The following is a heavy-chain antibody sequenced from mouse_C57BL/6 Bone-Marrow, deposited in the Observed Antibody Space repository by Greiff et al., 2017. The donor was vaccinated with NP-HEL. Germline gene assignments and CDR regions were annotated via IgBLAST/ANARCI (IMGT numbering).Heavy chain of an antibody. J-gene: IGHJ1*03. CDR2: INPNSGTT. D-gene: IGHD1-1*01. CDR1: GYSFTDYN. V-gene: IGHV1-39*01. CDR3: ARGDYGSSYGDLYWYFDV. Sequence: EVQLQESGPELVKPGASVKISCKASGYSFTDYNMNWVKQSNGKSLEWIGVINPNSGTTSYNQKFKGKATLTVDQSSSTAYMQLNSLTSEDSAVYYCARGDYGSSYGDLYWYFDVWGTGTTVTVSS.